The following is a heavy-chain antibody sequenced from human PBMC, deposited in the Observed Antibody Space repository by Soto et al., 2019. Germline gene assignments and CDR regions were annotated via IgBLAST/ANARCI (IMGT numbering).Heavy chain of an antibody. CDR3: ARGGDILTGYPFGY. D-gene: IGHD3-9*01. J-gene: IGHJ4*02. Sequence: ASVKVSCKASGYTFTSYGISWVRQAPGQGLEWMGWISAYNGNTNYAQKLQGRVTMTTDTSTSTAYMELRSLRSDATAVYDWARGGDILTGYPFGYWRQGGLGTVAS. CDR2: ISAYNGNT. V-gene: IGHV1-18*01. CDR1: GYTFTSYG.